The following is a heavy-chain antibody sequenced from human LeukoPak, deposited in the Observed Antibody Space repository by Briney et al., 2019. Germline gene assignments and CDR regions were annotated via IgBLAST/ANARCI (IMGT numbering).Heavy chain of an antibody. J-gene: IGHJ4*02. Sequence: GGSLRLSCAASGFTFSTYWMSWVRQAPGKGLDWVANIKQDGSEKYYVDSVKGRFTISRDNAKNSLYLQMNSLRAEDTAVYYCARSNYDFWSGYLYYLDYWGQGTLVTVSS. CDR2: IKQDGSEK. CDR1: GFTFSTYW. D-gene: IGHD3-3*01. V-gene: IGHV3-7*01. CDR3: ARSNYDFWSGYLYYLDY.